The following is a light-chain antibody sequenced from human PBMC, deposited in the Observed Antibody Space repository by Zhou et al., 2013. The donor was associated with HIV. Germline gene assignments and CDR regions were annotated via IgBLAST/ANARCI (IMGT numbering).Light chain of an antibody. CDR3: QQYDNGPPWT. CDR2: ETS. V-gene: IGKV3-15*01. CDR1: QSVSSY. J-gene: IGKJ1*01. Sequence: EIVLTQSPGTLSLSPGERATLSCRASQSVSSYLARYQQKPGQAPRLLIYETSTRATGIPDRFSGSGSGTEFTLTISSMQSEDFAIYHCQQYDNGPPWTFGPGTKVEIK.